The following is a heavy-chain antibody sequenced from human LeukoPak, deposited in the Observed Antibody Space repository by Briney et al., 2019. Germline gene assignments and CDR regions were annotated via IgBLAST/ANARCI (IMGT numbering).Heavy chain of an antibody. CDR3: AEDGIRYFRTYGMDV. CDR2: INHSGST. V-gene: IGHV4-34*01. D-gene: IGHD3-9*01. Sequence: PSETLSLTCAVYGGSFSGYYWSWIRQPPGKGLEWIGEINHSGSTNYNPSLKIRVTISVDTSKNQFSLKLSSVTAADTAFYFQAEDGIRYFRTYGMDVWGQGATVTVSS. J-gene: IGHJ6*02. CDR1: GGSFSGYY.